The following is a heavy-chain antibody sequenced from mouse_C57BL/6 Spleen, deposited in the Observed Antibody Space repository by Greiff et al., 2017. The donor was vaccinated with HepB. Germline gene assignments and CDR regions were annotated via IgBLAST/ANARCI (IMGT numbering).Heavy chain of an antibody. CDR2: INPSNGGT. Sequence: QVQLKESGTELVKPGASVKLSCKASGYTFTSYWMHWVKQRPGQGLEWIGNINPSNGGTNYNEKFKSKATLTVDKSSSTAYMQLSSLTSEDSAVYYCARSIYYDYDGAWVAYWGQGTLVTVSA. J-gene: IGHJ3*01. D-gene: IGHD2-4*01. V-gene: IGHV1-53*01. CDR3: ARSIYYDYDGAWVAY. CDR1: GYTFTSYW.